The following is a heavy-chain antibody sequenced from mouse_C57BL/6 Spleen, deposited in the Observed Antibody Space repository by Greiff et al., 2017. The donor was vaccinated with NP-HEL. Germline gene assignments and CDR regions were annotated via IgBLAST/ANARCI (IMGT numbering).Heavy chain of an antibody. CDR1: GFTFSDYG. J-gene: IGHJ4*01. V-gene: IGHV5-17*01. Sequence: EVKLMESGGGLVKPGGSLKLSCAASGFTFSDYGMHWVRQAPEKGLEWVAYISSGSSTIYYADTVKGRFTISRDNAKNTLFLQMTSLRSEDTAMYYCARGGFLYAMDYWGQGTSVTVSS. CDR3: ARGGFLYAMDY. D-gene: IGHD3-1*01. CDR2: ISSGSSTI.